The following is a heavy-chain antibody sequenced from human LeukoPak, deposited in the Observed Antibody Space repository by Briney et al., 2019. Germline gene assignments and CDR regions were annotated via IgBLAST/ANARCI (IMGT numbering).Heavy chain of an antibody. CDR3: AREEAEIIDY. D-gene: IGHD5-24*01. Sequence: GGSRRLSCAASGFTFSSYEMNWVRQAPGKGLEWVSYISSSGSTIYYADSVRGRFTISRDNAKNSLYLQMNSLRAEDTAVYYCAREEAEIIDYWGQGTLVTVSS. J-gene: IGHJ4*02. CDR2: ISSSGSTI. CDR1: GFTFSSYE. V-gene: IGHV3-48*03.